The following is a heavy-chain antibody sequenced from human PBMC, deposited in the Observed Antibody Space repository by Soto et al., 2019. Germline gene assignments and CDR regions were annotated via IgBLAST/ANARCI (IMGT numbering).Heavy chain of an antibody. Sequence: SETLSLTCTVSGGSVSSGSYYWNWIRQPPGKGLEWIGQIYHSGSTNYNPSLKSRLTISVDTSKNQFSLKLSSVTAADTAVYYCARLSNPWGNSVMDYWGQGTLVTVSS. CDR1: GGSVSSGSYY. CDR2: IYHSGST. D-gene: IGHD3-16*01. V-gene: IGHV4-61*01. CDR3: ARLSNPWGNSVMDY. J-gene: IGHJ4*02.